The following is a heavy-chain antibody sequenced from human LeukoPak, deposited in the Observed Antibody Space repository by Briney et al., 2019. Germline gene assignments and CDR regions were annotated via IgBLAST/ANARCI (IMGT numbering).Heavy chain of an antibody. V-gene: IGHV4-59*01. J-gene: IGHJ4*02. CDR3: ARADSSGYMVLFDY. CDR1: GGSISSYY. D-gene: IGHD3-22*01. CDR2: IYYSGST. Sequence: PSETLSLTCTVSGGSISSYYWMWIRQPPGKGLVWVGYIYYSGSTNYNPSLKSRVTISVDTSKNQLSLKLSSVTAADTAVYYCARADSSGYMVLFDYWGQGTLVTVSS.